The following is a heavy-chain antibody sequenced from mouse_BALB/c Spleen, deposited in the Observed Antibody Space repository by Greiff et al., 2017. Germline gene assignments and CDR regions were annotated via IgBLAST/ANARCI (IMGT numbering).Heavy chain of an antibody. CDR2: ISSGSSTI. Sequence: EVKLVESGGGLVKPGGSLKLSCAASGFAFSSYDMSWVRQTPEKRLEWVAYISSGSSTIYYADTVKGRFTISRDNPKNTLFLQMTSLRSEDTAMYYCARGGYDYDGAWFAYWGQGTLVTVSA. D-gene: IGHD2-4*01. V-gene: IGHV5-12-1*01. J-gene: IGHJ3*01. CDR1: GFAFSSYD. CDR3: ARGGYDYDGAWFAY.